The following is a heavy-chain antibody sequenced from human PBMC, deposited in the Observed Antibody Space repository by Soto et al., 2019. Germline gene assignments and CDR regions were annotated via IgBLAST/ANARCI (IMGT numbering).Heavy chain of an antibody. J-gene: IGHJ6*02. Sequence: ASVKVSCKASGYTFTGYYMHWVRQAPGQGLEWMGWINPNSGGTNYAQKFQGRVTMTRDTSISTAYMELSRLRSDDTAVYYCAVSAAYYRSGPLAMDVWAQGTTVTVSS. V-gene: IGHV1-2*02. CDR3: AVSAAYYRSGPLAMDV. CDR1: GYTFTGYY. CDR2: INPNSGGT. D-gene: IGHD3-10*01.